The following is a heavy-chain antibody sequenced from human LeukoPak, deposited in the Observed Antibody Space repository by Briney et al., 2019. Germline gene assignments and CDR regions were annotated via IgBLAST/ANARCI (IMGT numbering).Heavy chain of an antibody. V-gene: IGHV3-23*01. D-gene: IGHD6-19*01. Sequence: PGGSLRLSCAASGLTFSSYGMSWVRQAPGKGLEWVSSVNGSGYSTYYADSVKGRFTISRDNSKNTLFLQMSTLRVEETAVYYCAKVVSYSSGWFFHHWGQGTLVTVSS. CDR1: GLTFSSYG. CDR3: AKVVSYSSGWFFHH. CDR2: VNGSGYST. J-gene: IGHJ1*01.